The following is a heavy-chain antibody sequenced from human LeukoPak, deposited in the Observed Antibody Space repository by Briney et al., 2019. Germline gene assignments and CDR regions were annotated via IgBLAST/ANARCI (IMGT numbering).Heavy chain of an antibody. CDR2: IIPIFGTA. V-gene: IGHV1-69*01. CDR3: AREGGSGWYRGWFDP. Sequence: SVKLSCKASGGTFSSYAISWVRQAPGQGLEWMGGIIPIFGTANYAQKFQGRVTITADESTSTAYMELSSLRSEDTAVYYCAREGGSGWYRGWFDPWGQGTLVTVSS. J-gene: IGHJ5*02. D-gene: IGHD6-19*01. CDR1: GGTFSSYA.